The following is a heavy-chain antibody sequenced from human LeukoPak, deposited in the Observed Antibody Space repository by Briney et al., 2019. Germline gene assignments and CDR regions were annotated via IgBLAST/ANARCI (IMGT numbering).Heavy chain of an antibody. CDR1: GFTVSSNY. Sequence: PGGSLRLSCAASGFTVSSNYMSWVRQAPGKGLEWVSVIYSGSSTYYADSVKGRFNISRDNSKNTLYLQMNSLRAEDTAVYYCAKVREAGYSYGWGYYFDYWGQGTLVTVSS. CDR3: AKVREAGYSYGWGYYFDY. V-gene: IGHV3-66*01. D-gene: IGHD5-18*01. CDR2: IYSGSST. J-gene: IGHJ4*02.